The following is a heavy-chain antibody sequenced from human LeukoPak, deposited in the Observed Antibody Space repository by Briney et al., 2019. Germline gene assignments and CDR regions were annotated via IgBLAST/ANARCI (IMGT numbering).Heavy chain of an antibody. J-gene: IGHJ4*02. CDR3: ARAHNWKYGTFDY. CDR2: ISSSSSYI. V-gene: IGHV3-21*01. Sequence: GGSLRLSCAASGFTFSSLTMNWVRQAPGKGLEWVSSISSSSSYIYSADSVKGRFTISRDNAKNSLYLQMNSLRVEDTAVYYCARAHNWKYGTFDYWGQGTLVTVSS. CDR1: GFTFSSLT. D-gene: IGHD1-7*01.